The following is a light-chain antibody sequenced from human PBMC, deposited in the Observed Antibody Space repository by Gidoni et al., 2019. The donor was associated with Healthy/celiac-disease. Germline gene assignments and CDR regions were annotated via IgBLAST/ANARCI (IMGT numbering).Light chain of an antibody. Sequence: IVMTQPPATLSVSPGKRSTPSCRASQSVSSNLAWSQQKPGQAPRPLIYGAATRATGIPARFSGSGSGTEFTLIISSLQSEDFAVDYCQQYNNWPPWTFGQGTKVEIK. J-gene: IGKJ1*01. V-gene: IGKV3-15*01. CDR3: QQYNNWPPWT. CDR1: QSVSSN. CDR2: GAA.